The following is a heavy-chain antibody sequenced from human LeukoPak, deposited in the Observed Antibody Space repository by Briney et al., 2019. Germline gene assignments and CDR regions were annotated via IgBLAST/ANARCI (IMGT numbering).Heavy chain of an antibody. CDR1: GFTFSSYA. CDR3: PKGVSGYGSGRPFDY. Sequence: GGSLRLSCAASGFTFSSYAMIWVRQAPGKGLEWVSLISDSGTSTYYPDSVKGRFTISRDDSKNTVYLQMNSLRAEDTAVYYCPKGVSGYGSGRPFDYWGQGTLVTVSS. V-gene: IGHV3-23*01. J-gene: IGHJ4*02. CDR2: ISDSGTST. D-gene: IGHD3-10*01.